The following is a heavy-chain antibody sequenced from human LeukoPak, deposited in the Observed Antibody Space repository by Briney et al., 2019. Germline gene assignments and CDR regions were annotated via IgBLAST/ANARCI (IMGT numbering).Heavy chain of an antibody. CDR2: TSDDGSTK. CDR3: ARAPGGFHGDYSPIAY. V-gene: IGHV3-30-3*01. D-gene: IGHD4-17*01. J-gene: IGHJ4*02. Sequence: PGGSLRLSCTASGFTFSSYAMHWVRQAPGKGLQWLALTSDDGSTKYYADSVKGRFTISRDNSQNTLFLQMSSLRAEETAMYYCARAPGGFHGDYSPIAYWGQGTLVTVSS. CDR1: GFTFSSYA.